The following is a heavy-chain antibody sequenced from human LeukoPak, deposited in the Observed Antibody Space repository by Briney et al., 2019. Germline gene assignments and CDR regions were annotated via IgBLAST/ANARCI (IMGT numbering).Heavy chain of an antibody. CDR3: AKGFYDSGRYSPFDS. CDR1: GFTFSSYA. V-gene: IGHV3-23*01. D-gene: IGHD3-22*01. Sequence: PGGSLRLSCAASGFTFSSYAMSWVRQAPGKGLEWVSAISGSGGSTYYADSVKGRFTISRDNSKNMLFLQMDSLRAEDAAIYYCAKGFYDSGRYSPFDSWGQGTLVTVSS. CDR2: ISGSGGST. J-gene: IGHJ4*02.